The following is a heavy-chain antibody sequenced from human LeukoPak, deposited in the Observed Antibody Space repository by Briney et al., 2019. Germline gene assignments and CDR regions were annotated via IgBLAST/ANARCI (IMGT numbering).Heavy chain of an antibody. CDR1: GGSISSPH. D-gene: IGHD4-23*01. V-gene: IGHV4-59*11. J-gene: IGHJ3*02. CDR2: LYYSGST. CDR3: ARDRDDYGGNFRAFDI. Sequence: PSETLSLTCTVSGGSISSPHWCRIRQPPRKGLERIGSLYYSGSTNSNPSLKSRVTISVDTSKNQFSLKLSSVTAADTAVYYCARDRDDYGGNFRAFDIWGQGTMVTVAS.